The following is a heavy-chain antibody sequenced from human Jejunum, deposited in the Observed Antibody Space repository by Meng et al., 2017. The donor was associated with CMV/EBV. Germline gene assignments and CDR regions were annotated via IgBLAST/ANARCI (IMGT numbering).Heavy chain of an antibody. CDR1: GSTFNNYG. Sequence: QVQLVQSGVEVKKPGASVKVSCRASGSTFNNYGLNWVRQAPGQGLEWMGWISPYIGNTNYAQRFQGRLTLTTDTSTDTAYMELRSLSPDDTAIYYCARDRGQDTVVVVADRGFDPWGQGTLVTVYS. V-gene: IGHV1-18*01. J-gene: IGHJ5*02. CDR3: ARDRGQDTVVVVADRGFDP. D-gene: IGHD2-15*01. CDR2: ISPYIGNT.